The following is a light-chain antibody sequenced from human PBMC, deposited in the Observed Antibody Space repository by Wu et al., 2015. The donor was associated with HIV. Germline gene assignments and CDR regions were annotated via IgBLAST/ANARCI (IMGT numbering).Light chain of an antibody. CDR1: QSVSISY. V-gene: IGKV3D-20*02. CDR3: QHRSTWPLT. Sequence: EIVLTQSPGTLSLSPGERATLSCRASQSVSISYLAWYQQKPGQSPRLLIYGASSRATGVPDRFSVSGSGPDFTLIISRLEPEDFAVYYCQHRSTWPLTFGQGHDWRLN. J-gene: IGKJ5*01. CDR2: GAS.